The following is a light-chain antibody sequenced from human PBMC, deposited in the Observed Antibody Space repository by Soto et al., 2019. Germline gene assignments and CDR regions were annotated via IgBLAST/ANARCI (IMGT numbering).Light chain of an antibody. CDR2: EVN. V-gene: IGLV2-8*01. CDR1: SSDVGGYNY. J-gene: IGLJ2*01. Sequence: QSALTQPPSASGSPGQSVAISCTGTSSDVGGYNYVSWYQQHPGKAPKLMIYEVNKRPSGVPDRFSGSKSGNTASLTVSGLQAEDEADYYCSSYTTIKTVVFGGGTQLTVL. CDR3: SSYTTIKTVV.